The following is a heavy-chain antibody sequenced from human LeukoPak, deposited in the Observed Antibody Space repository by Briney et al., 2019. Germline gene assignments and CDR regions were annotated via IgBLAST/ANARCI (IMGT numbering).Heavy chain of an antibody. CDR3: AREGWYSSGWYFDY. CDR1: GGSISSYY. D-gene: IGHD6-19*01. Sequence: SETLSLTCTVSGGSISSYYWSWIRQPPGKGLELIGYIYYSGSTNYNPSLKSRVTISVDTSKNQFSLKLSSVTAADTAVYYCAREGWYSSGWYFDYWGQGTLVTVSS. V-gene: IGHV4-59*01. J-gene: IGHJ4*02. CDR2: IYYSGST.